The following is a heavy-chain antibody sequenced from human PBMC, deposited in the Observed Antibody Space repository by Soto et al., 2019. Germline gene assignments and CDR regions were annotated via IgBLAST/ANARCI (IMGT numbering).Heavy chain of an antibody. D-gene: IGHD3-10*01. CDR3: ARARVRGVIGEGY. V-gene: IGHV3-11*06. CDR1: GFTFSDYY. Sequence: QVQLVESGGGLVKTGGSLRLSCAASGFTFSDYYMSWIRQAPGTGLEWVSYISSSSSYTNYADSVKGRFTISRDNAKNSLYLQMNSLRAEDTAVYYCARARVRGVIGEGYWGQGTLVTVSS. CDR2: ISSSSSYT. J-gene: IGHJ4*02.